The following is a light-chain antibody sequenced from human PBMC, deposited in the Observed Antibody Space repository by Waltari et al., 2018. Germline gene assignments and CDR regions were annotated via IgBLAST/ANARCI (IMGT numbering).Light chain of an antibody. CDR3: NSCTTDRTWV. J-gene: IGLJ3*02. CDR1: TSDIGGYHY. Sequence: QSALTQPTSVSGSLGQSITISCTGTTSDIGGYHYVSRYQQHPGKAPKLIIYDVSTRPTGTSIRFSGSKSCTTASLTISGLRAEDDADYFCNSCTTDRTWVFGGGTKLTVL. CDR2: DVS. V-gene: IGLV2-14*03.